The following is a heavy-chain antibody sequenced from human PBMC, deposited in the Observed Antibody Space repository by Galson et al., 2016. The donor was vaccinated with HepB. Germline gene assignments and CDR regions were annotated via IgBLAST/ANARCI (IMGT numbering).Heavy chain of an antibody. J-gene: IGHJ4*02. CDR1: GYTFTADY. Sequence: SVKVSCKASGYTFTADYINWVRQATGQGLEWVGWMNPNSGNTGYAQKFQGRVTMTRDTSISTAYLELNSLRSEDTAVYYCARGFSRSWYSGLDWGQGTLVTVSS. CDR2: MNPNSGNT. D-gene: IGHD6-13*01. V-gene: IGHV1-8*01. CDR3: ARGFSRSWYSGLD.